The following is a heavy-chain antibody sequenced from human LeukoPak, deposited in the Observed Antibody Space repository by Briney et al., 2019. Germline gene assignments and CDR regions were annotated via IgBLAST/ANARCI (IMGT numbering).Heavy chain of an antibody. Sequence: SETLSLTCAISGDSVSSDSASWNWIRQSPSKGLEWLGRTYTRSKRNYDHALTRKIRITVDPSTSKYQFKLQLNSVTPEDTAVYYCASTHITRTSGPFDPWGQGTLVTVSS. V-gene: IGHV6-1*01. CDR3: ASTHITRTSGPFDP. J-gene: IGHJ5*02. CDR2: TYTRSKRNY. D-gene: IGHD1-20*01. CDR1: GDSVSSDSAS.